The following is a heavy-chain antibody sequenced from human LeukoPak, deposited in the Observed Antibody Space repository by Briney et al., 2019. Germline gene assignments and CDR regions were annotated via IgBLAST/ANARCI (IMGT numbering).Heavy chain of an antibody. V-gene: IGHV3-74*01. Sequence: GGSLRLSCETAGFTFSSYVMHWVRRTPGKGLVWISRISHDGFISYADSVKGRFTISRDNAKNTLILQMNSLRAEDTAVYYCARDWVYKIDYWGRGTLVTVSS. CDR3: ARDWVYKIDY. CDR2: ISHDGFI. J-gene: IGHJ4*02. CDR1: GFTFSSYV. D-gene: IGHD5-24*01.